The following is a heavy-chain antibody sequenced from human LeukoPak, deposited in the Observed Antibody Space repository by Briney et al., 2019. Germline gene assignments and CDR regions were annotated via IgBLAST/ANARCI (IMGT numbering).Heavy chain of an antibody. J-gene: IGHJ6*02. V-gene: IGHV3-9*01. CDR3: AEDRYWNSGMDV. CDR1: GFTFDDYA. D-gene: IGHD1-1*01. CDR2: ISWNSGSI. Sequence: GGSLRLSCAASGFTFDDYAMHWVRHAPGKGLEWVSGISWNSGSIGYADSVKGRFTISRDNAKNSLYLQMNSLRAEDTALYYCAEDRYWNSGMDVWGQGTTVTVSS.